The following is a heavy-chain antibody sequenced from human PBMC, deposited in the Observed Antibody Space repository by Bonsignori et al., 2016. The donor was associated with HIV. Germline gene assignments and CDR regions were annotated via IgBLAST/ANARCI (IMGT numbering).Heavy chain of an antibody. J-gene: IGHJ5*02. CDR1: GDSVSNNRAT. Sequence: QVQLQQSGPGLVKPSQTLSLTCDISGDSVSNNRATWNWIRQSPSRGLEWLGRTSYRSQWYYDYAVSVKSRITINPDTSKNQFSLQLDSVAPEDTAVYYCARGPYGGASAFWFDPWGRGNP. CDR3: ARGPYGGASAFWFDP. D-gene: IGHD4-23*01. V-gene: IGHV6-1*01. CDR2: TSYRSQWYY.